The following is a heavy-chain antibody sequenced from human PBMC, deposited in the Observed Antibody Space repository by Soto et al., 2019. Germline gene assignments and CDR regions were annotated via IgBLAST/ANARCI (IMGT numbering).Heavy chain of an antibody. CDR1: GYNFNSHS. V-gene: IGHV7-4-1*01. CDR2: INPNTGNP. D-gene: IGHD3-3*01. J-gene: IGHJ4*02. CDR3: ERHRASASFDY. Sequence: ASEKVSCKGSGYNFNSHSRNWLRQAPGQGLEWMGWINPNTGNPTYEQGFTGRFVFSVDTSVSTVYLQIFSLKADDSAVYYCERHRASASFDYWGQGTLVTVSS.